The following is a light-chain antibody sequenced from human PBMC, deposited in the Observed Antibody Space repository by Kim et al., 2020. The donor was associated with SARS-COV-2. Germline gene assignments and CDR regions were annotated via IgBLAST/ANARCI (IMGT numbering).Light chain of an antibody. CDR3: QQYANSPLT. CDR2: GAS. CDR1: QSVASSY. Sequence: SPGERATLSCRASQSVASSYLAWYQQRPGQAPRLLIYGASSRATGIPDRFSGSGSGTGFTLTISRLQPEDFAVYYCQQYANSPLTFGGGTKVDIK. J-gene: IGKJ4*01. V-gene: IGKV3-20*01.